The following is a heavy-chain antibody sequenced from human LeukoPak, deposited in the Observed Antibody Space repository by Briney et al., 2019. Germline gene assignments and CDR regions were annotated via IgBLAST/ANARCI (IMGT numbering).Heavy chain of an antibody. CDR2: TYYRSKWYN. CDR3: ARDKWLGSGWYLSALDY. J-gene: IGHJ4*02. V-gene: IGHV6-1*01. Sequence: SQTLSLTCATSGDSVSSNSAAWNWIRQSPSRGLEWLGRTYYRSKWYNDYAVSVKSRITINPDTSKNQFSLQLNSVTPEDTAVYYCARDKWLGSGWYLSALDYWGQGTLVTVSS. D-gene: IGHD6-19*01. CDR1: GDSVSSNSAA.